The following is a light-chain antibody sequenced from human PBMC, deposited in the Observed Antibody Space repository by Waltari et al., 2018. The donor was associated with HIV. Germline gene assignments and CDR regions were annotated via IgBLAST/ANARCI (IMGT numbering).Light chain of an antibody. CDR3: QSTDFDGTWV. J-gene: IGLJ3*02. Sequence: SYDLTQTPSLSVSPGQTARINCSRGALPKKYSSWYRQKAGQAHVLLIYKDIERPSWIPERSAGSGSGTGVTLTISGVQAEDEGDYFCQSTDFDGTWVFGGGTRLTVL. CDR2: KDI. V-gene: IGLV3-25*03. CDR1: ALPKKY.